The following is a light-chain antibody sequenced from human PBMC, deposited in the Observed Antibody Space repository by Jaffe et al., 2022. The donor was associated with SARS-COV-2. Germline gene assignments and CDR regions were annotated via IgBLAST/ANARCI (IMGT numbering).Light chain of an antibody. V-gene: IGLV1-51*02. CDR3: ETWDSRLSAVV. Sequence: QSVLTQPPSVSAAPGQKVTISCSGSSSNIGNNYVSWYQQLPGTAPKLLIYENNKRPSGIPDRFSGSKSGTSATLGITGLQTGDEADYYCETWDSRLSAVVFGGGTKLTVL. CDR1: SSNIGNNY. CDR2: ENN. J-gene: IGLJ2*01.